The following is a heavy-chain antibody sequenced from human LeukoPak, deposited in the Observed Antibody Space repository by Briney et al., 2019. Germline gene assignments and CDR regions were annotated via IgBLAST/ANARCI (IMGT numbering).Heavy chain of an antibody. CDR3: ARGGTLRFLEWLTRGYYFDY. CDR1: GGSFSGYY. J-gene: IGHJ4*02. Sequence: SESLSLTCAVYGGSFSGYYWSWIRQPPGKGLEWIGEMNHSGSTNYNPSLKSRVTISIDTSKNQFSLKLSSVTAADTAVYYCARGGTLRFLEWLTRGYYFDYWGQGTLVTVSS. D-gene: IGHD3-3*01. CDR2: MNHSGST. V-gene: IGHV4-34*01.